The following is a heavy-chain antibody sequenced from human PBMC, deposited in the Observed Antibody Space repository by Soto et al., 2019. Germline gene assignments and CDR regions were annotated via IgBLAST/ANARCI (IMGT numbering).Heavy chain of an antibody. V-gene: IGHV2-5*02. D-gene: IGHD2-2*01. J-gene: IGHJ4*02. CDR2: IYWDGDE. CDR3: AHGSCTSADCYPNPYLDY. Sequence: QITLKESGPTLVKPTQILTLTCTFSGFSLSTSAEGVGWIRQPPGKALEWLALIYWDGDERYSPSLKSRLTITKDTSKNQVVLTMTNMDPADTATYSCAHGSCTSADCYPNPYLDYWGQGILVTVSS. CDR1: GFSLSTSAEG.